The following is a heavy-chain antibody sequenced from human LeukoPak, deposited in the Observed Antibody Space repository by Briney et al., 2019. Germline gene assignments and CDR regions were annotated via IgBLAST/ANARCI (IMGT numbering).Heavy chain of an antibody. Sequence: GGSLRLSCAASGFTFSSYAMSWVRQAPGKGLEWVSAISGSGGSTYYADSVKGRFTISRDNSKNTLYLQMNSLRAEDTAVYYCVKDSDYGDYEKGYWGQGTLVTVSS. J-gene: IGHJ4*02. V-gene: IGHV3-23*01. CDR3: VKDSDYGDYEKGY. CDR1: GFTFSSYA. D-gene: IGHD4-17*01. CDR2: ISGSGGST.